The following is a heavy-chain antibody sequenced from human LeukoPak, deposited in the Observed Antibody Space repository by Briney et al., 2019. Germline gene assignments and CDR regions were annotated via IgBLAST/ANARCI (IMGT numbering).Heavy chain of an antibody. J-gene: IGHJ5*02. V-gene: IGHV1-69*06. CDR3: ARSGVGELLDNWFDP. Sequence: GASVKVSCKASGGTFSSYAISWVRQAPGQGLEWMGGIIPIFGTANYAQKFQGRVTITADKSTSTAYMELSSLRSEDTAVYYCARSGVGELLDNWFDPWGQGTLVTVSS. CDR2: IIPIFGTA. CDR1: GGTFSSYA. D-gene: IGHD3-10*01.